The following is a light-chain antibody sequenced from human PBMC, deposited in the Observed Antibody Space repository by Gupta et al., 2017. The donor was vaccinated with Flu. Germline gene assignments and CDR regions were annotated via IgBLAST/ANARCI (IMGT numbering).Light chain of an antibody. Sequence: TLGQPASISCRSSRSLVYSDGNTYLNWLQQRPGQAPRRLIYKVSNRDSGVPDRCSGSGSGTNFTLKISRVEAEDVGVYYCMQGTHWPPWTFGQGTKVEIK. V-gene: IGKV2-30*01. CDR3: MQGTHWPPWT. CDR1: RSLVYSDGNTY. J-gene: IGKJ1*01. CDR2: KVS.